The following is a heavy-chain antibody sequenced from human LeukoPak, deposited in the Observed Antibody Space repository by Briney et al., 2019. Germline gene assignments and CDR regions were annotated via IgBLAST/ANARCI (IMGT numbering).Heavy chain of an antibody. CDR2: ISSSSSYI. CDR3: ARRGRVATSAFDI. Sequence: GSLRLSCAASGFTFSSYSMNWVRQAPGKGLEWVSSISSSSSYIYYADSVKGRFTISRDNAKNSLYLQMNSLRAEDTAVYYCARRGRVATSAFDIWGQGTMVTVSS. D-gene: IGHD5-12*01. J-gene: IGHJ3*02. V-gene: IGHV3-21*01. CDR1: GFTFSSYS.